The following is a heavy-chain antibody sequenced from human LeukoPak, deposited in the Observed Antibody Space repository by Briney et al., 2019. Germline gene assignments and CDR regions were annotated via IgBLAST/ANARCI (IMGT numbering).Heavy chain of an antibody. V-gene: IGHV3-30*04. CDR1: GFTFSSYA. CDR3: ARGRYYYDTSVLDY. J-gene: IGHJ4*02. Sequence: GGSLRLSCAASGFTFSSYAMHWVRQAPGKGLEWVAVISYDGSNKYYADSVKGRFTISRDNSKNTVYLQMNSPRAEDTAVYYCARGRYYYDTSVLDYWGQGTLVTVSS. CDR2: ISYDGSNK. D-gene: IGHD3-22*01.